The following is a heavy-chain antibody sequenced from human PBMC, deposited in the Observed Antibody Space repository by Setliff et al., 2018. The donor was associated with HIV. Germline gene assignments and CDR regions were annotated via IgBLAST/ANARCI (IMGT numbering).Heavy chain of an antibody. V-gene: IGHV4-61*02. Sequence: PSETLSLTCTVSGGSISSGSYYWSWIRQPAGKGLEWIGRIYITGSTNYNPSLKSRVTISLDTSKNQFSLKLSSVTAADTAVYYCARENGRTNYYYYYGMDVWGQGTTVTVSS. CDR1: GGSISSGSYY. CDR3: ARENGRTNYYYYYGMDV. J-gene: IGHJ6*02. CDR2: IYITGST.